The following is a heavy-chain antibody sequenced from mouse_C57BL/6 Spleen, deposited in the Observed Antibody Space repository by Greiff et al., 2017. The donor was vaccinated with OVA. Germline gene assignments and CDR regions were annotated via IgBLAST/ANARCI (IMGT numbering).Heavy chain of an antibody. CDR2: IDPSDSYT. CDR3: ARDTY. Sequence: QVQLQQSGAELVMPGASVKLSCKASGYTFTSYWMHWVKQRPGQGLEWIGVIDPSDSYTNYNQKFKGKSTLTVDKSSSTAYMQLSSLTSEDSAVYYCARDTYWGQGTTLTVSS. V-gene: IGHV1-69*01. J-gene: IGHJ2*01. CDR1: GYTFTSYW.